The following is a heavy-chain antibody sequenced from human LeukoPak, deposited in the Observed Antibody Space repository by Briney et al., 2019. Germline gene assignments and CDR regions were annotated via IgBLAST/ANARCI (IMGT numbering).Heavy chain of an antibody. J-gene: IGHJ4*02. V-gene: IGHV3-23*01. CDR2: ISGSGGST. CDR1: GFTFSSYA. D-gene: IGHD3-22*01. Sequence: GASLRLSCAASGFTFSSYAMSWVRQAPGKGLEWVSAISGSGGSTYYADSVKGRFTISRDNSKNTLYLQMNSLRAEDTAVYYCAGTYYYDSSSYPYYFDYWGQGTLVTVSS. CDR3: AGTYYYDSSSYPYYFDY.